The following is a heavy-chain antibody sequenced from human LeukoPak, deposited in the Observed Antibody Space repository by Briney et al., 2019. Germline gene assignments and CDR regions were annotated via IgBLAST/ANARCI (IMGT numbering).Heavy chain of an antibody. V-gene: IGHV1-69*05. CDR2: IIPIFGTA. D-gene: IGHD5-18*01. CDR1: GGTFSSYA. Sequence: SVKVSCKASGGTFSSYAISWVRQAPGQGLEWMGGIIPIFGTANYAQKFQGRVTITTDESTSTAYMELSRLRSDDTAVYYCARDRKWIQLDNWFDPWGQGTLVTVSS. J-gene: IGHJ5*02. CDR3: ARDRKWIQLDNWFDP.